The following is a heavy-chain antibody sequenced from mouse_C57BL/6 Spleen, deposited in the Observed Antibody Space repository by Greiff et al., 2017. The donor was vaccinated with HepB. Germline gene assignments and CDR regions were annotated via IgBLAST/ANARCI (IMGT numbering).Heavy chain of an antibody. D-gene: IGHD4-1*01. CDR2: IYPGDGDT. J-gene: IGHJ1*03. CDR1: GYAFSSYW. Sequence: VQLQQSGAELVKPGASVKISCKASGYAFSSYWMNWVKQRPGKGLEWIGQIYPGDGDTNYNGKFKGKATLTADISSSTAYMPLSSLTSEDSAVYFCAVKGRTGTGYFDVWGTGTTVTVSS. V-gene: IGHV1-80*01. CDR3: AVKGRTGTGYFDV.